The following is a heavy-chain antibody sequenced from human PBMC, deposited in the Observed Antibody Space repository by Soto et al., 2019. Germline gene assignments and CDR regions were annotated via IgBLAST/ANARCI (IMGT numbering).Heavy chain of an antibody. J-gene: IGHJ5*02. CDR1: GFTLSSYA. CDR3: ARDRAGGVVVPAAINWFDP. D-gene: IGHD2-2*01. Sequence: GGSLRLSCAASGFTLSSYAMHWVRQAPGKGLEWVAVISYDGSNKYYADSVKGRFTISRDNSKNTLYLQMNSLRAEDTAVYYCARDRAGGVVVPAAINWFDPWGQGTLVTVSS. CDR2: ISYDGSNK. V-gene: IGHV3-30-3*01.